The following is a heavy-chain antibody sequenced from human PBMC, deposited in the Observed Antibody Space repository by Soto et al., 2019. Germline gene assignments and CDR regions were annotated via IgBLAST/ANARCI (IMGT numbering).Heavy chain of an antibody. Sequence: EVQLVESGGGLVKPGGSLRLSCAASGFSFSSYSMNWVRQAPGKGLEWVSSISSSSSSIYYVDSAKGRFTISRDNAKNSLYLQMNNLRGEDTAVYCCAGSYGSGKTDVWGQGTTVTVSS. CDR3: AGSYGSGKTDV. CDR2: ISSSSSSI. V-gene: IGHV3-21*01. J-gene: IGHJ6*02. CDR1: GFSFSSYS. D-gene: IGHD3-10*01.